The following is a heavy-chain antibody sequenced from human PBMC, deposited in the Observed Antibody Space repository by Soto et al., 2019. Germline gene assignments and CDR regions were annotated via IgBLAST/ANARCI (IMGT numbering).Heavy chain of an antibody. D-gene: IGHD3-10*01. J-gene: IGHJ4*02. Sequence: DVKLLESGGGLVQPGGSLRLSCAASQFTFSSFAMTWVRQAPGKGLEWVSFISETGDSLSYAESVKGRFTISRDNSKNTLYLQMSSLPPEDTAVYYCVKGGWLDYWGQGTLVTVSS. CDR1: QFTFSSFA. CDR2: ISETGDSL. CDR3: VKGGWLDY. V-gene: IGHV3-23*01.